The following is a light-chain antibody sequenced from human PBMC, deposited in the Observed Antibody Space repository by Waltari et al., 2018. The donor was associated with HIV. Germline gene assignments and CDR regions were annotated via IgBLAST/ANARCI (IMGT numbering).Light chain of an antibody. CDR1: SSIIEKNY. Sequence: QSVLTQPPSVSAAPGQRVTISCSGNSSIIEKNYVSWYQQIPGTAPKLLFYDKNKRPSGTPARFSGSKSGTAATLAITGLQTADEADYYCGTWDSSLVFGGGTKLTVL. CDR2: DKN. V-gene: IGLV1-51*01. CDR3: GTWDSSLV. J-gene: IGLJ2*01.